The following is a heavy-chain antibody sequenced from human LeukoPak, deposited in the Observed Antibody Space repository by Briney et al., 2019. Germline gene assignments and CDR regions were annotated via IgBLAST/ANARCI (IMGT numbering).Heavy chain of an antibody. CDR1: GSSFSDAW. Sequence: SGGSLRLSCAASGSSFSDAWMNWVRQAPGKGLEWVGHIRSKADGGTPDYIAPVKGRFTISRDDSKDTLYLQMNSLNTEDTAMYYCTTRSPARYCSDGACYSSADYWGQGTLVTVSS. CDR2: IRSKADGGTP. CDR3: TTRSPARYCSDGACYSSADY. D-gene: IGHD2-15*01. J-gene: IGHJ4*02. V-gene: IGHV3-15*07.